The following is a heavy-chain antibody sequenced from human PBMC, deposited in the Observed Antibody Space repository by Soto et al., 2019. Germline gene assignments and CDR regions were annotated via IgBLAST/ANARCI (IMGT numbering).Heavy chain of an antibody. J-gene: IGHJ6*04. CDR3: ATEPGTTGDYYYYYGMDA. CDR2: FDPEDGET. CDR1: GYTLTELS. V-gene: IGHV1-24*01. Sequence: ASVKVSCKVSGYTLTELSMHWVRQAPGKGLEWMGGFDPEDGETIYAQKFQGRVTMTEDTSTDTAYMELSSLRSEDTAVYYCATEPGTTGDYYYYYGMDAWGKGTTVTVAS. D-gene: IGHD1-7*01.